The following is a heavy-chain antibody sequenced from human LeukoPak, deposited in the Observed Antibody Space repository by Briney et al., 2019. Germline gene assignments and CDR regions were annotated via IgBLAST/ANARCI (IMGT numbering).Heavy chain of an antibody. CDR3: ARREEGYCSSTSCSYYFDY. V-gene: IGHV4-4*09. J-gene: IGHJ4*02. CDR2: IYTSGST. Sequence: PSETLSLTCTVSGGSISSYYWSWIRQPPGKGLEWIGYIYTSGSTNYNPSLKSRVTISVDTSKNQFSLKLSSVTAADTAVYYCARREEGYCSSTSCSYYFDYLGQGTLVTVSS. CDR1: GGSISSYY. D-gene: IGHD2-2*01.